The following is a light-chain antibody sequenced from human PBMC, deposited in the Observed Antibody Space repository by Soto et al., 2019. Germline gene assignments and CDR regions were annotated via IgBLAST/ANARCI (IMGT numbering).Light chain of an antibody. J-gene: IGLJ1*01. Sequence: QSVLTQPASVSGSPGQSITISCTGTSSDIGLYNYVSWYQQHPGKAPKLMIYEGSKRPSGVSNRSSGSKSGNTASLTISGLRAEDEADYYCCSYAGSSIYVFGTGTKVTVL. CDR3: CSYAGSSIYV. CDR1: SSDIGLYNY. V-gene: IGLV2-23*01. CDR2: EGS.